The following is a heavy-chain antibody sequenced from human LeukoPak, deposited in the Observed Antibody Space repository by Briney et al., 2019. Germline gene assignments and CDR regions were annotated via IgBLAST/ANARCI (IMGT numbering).Heavy chain of an antibody. CDR3: AKSKSTGLHDSFAYLFDS. CDR1: GFTFSNNA. Sequence: PGGSLRLSCAASGFTFSNNAMSWVRQAPGKGLEWVSAVSASAASTYYADSVKGRFTISRDNSNNTLYLQMNSLRVEDTAVYYCAKSKSTGLHDSFAYLFDSWAREPWSPSPQ. D-gene: IGHD3-16*01. CDR2: VSASAAST. V-gene: IGHV3-23*01. J-gene: IGHJ4*02.